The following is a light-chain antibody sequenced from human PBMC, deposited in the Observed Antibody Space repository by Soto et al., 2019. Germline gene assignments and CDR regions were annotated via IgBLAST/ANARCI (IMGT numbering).Light chain of an antibody. J-gene: IGKJ1*01. CDR3: QQYYSTRT. CDR2: WAS. V-gene: IGKV4-1*01. CDR1: QSVLYSSNNKNY. Sequence: DIVMTQSPDSLAVSLGERATINCKSSQSVLYSSNNKNYLAWYQQKPEQPPRLLIYWASTRESGVPDRFSGSGSGTDFTLTISSLQAEDVAVYYCQQYYSTRTFGQGTKVDIK.